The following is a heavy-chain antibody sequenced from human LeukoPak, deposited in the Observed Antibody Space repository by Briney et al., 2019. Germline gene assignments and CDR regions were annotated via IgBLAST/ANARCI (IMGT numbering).Heavy chain of an antibody. Sequence: GGSLRLSCAASGFTFSSYGMHWVRQAPGKGLEWVAVISYDGSNKYYADSVKGRFTISRDNSKNTLYLQMNSLRAEDTAVYYCAKHGDYGVDYWGQGTLVTVSS. CDR1: GFTFSSYG. V-gene: IGHV3-30*18. CDR2: ISYDGSNK. J-gene: IGHJ4*02. CDR3: AKHGDYGVDY. D-gene: IGHD4-17*01.